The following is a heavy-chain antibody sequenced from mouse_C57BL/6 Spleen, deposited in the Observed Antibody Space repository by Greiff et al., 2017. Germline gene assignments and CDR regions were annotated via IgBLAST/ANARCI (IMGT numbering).Heavy chain of an antibody. D-gene: IGHD1-1*01. J-gene: IGHJ2*01. CDR1: GYTFTDYE. CDR3: TTVVATGDFDY. Sequence: VQVVESGAELVRPGASVTLSCKASGYTFTDYEMHWVKQTPVHGLEWIGAIDPETGGTAYNQKFKGKAILTADKSSSTAYMELRSLTSEDSAVYYCTTVVATGDFDYWGQGTTLTVSS. CDR2: IDPETGGT. V-gene: IGHV1-15*01.